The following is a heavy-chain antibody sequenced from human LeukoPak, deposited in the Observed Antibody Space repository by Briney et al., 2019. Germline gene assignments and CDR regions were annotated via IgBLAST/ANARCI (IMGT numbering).Heavy chain of an antibody. J-gene: IGHJ3*02. CDR1: GFTFSDYG. D-gene: IGHD5-24*01. CDR2: TWYDGSNK. CDR3: ARDRGDRGGYHDSIDI. Sequence: PGGSLRLACAASGFTFSDYGMHWVRQAPGKGLEWVAVTWYDGSNKDYVDSVKGRFTISRDNSKNTQDLQMNSLRAEDTAVYYCARDRGDRGGYHDSIDIWGQGTLVTVSS. V-gene: IGHV3-33*01.